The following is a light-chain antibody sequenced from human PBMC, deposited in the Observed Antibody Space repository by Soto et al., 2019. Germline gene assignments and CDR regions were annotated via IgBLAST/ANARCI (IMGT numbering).Light chain of an antibody. CDR3: HQHNNWWT. Sequence: EVVMTQSPATLSVSPGERATLSCRASQSVSSNLAWYQQKPGQAPRLLIYGASTRAAGIPARFSGSGSGTDFTLTITSLQSEDFGVHYCHQHNNWWTFGQGTKVDIK. CDR1: QSVSSN. J-gene: IGKJ1*01. V-gene: IGKV3-15*01. CDR2: GAS.